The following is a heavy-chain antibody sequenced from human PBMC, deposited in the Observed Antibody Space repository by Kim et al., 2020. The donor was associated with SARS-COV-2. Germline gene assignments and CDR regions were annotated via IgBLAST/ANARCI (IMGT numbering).Heavy chain of an antibody. Sequence: SVKVSCKASGGTFSSYAISWVRQAPGQGLEWMGGIIPIFGTANYAQKFQGRVTITADESTSTAYMELSSLRSEDMAVYYCARATTYYYDSSGPRMYFQHWGQGTLVTVSS. CDR3: ARATTYYYDSSGPRMYFQH. CDR2: IIPIFGTA. J-gene: IGHJ1*01. D-gene: IGHD3-22*01. V-gene: IGHV1-69*13. CDR1: GGTFSSYA.